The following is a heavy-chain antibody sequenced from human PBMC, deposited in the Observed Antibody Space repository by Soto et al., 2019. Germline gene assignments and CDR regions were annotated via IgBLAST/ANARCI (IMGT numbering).Heavy chain of an antibody. J-gene: IGHJ3*01. D-gene: IGHD2-21*01. CDR2: ISSDSFTI. CDR1: GFPLSSYT. Sequence: GASQILSCAASGFPLSSYTMNSVRQAPGKGLEWLSDISSDSFTIYYADSVKGRFSFSIENAKGSLYFQMNRLIDEDTAVHYYATEHCSYAFDFWGQGTMVTVSS. V-gene: IGHV3-48*02. CDR3: ATEHCSYAFDF.